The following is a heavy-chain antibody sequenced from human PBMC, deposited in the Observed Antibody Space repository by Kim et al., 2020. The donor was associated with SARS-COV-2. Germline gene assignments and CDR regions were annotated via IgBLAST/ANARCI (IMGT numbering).Heavy chain of an antibody. J-gene: IGHJ6*02. CDR2: IDPSDSYT. D-gene: IGHD6-13*01. CDR1: GYSFTSYW. CDR3: ARQSSTAKIYYYYGMDV. Sequence: GESLKISCKGSGYSFTSYWISWVRQMPGKGLEWMGRIDPSDSYTNYSPSFQGHVTISADKSISTAYLQWSSLKASDTAMYYCARQSSTAKIYYYYGMDVWGQGTTVTVSS. V-gene: IGHV5-10-1*01.